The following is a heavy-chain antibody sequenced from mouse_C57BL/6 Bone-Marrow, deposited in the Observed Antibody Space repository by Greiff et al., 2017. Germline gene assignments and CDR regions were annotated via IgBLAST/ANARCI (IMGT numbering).Heavy chain of an antibody. D-gene: IGHD2-3*01. CDR3: ARWGGYFPPFDY. J-gene: IGHJ2*01. V-gene: IGHV1-64*01. CDR1: GYTFTSYW. Sequence: VQLQQPGAELVKPGASVKLSCKASGYTFTSYWMHWVKQRPGQGLEWIGMIHPNSGSTNYNEKFKSKATLTVDKSSSTAYMQLSSLTSEDSAVYYCARWGGYFPPFDYWGQGTTLTVSS. CDR2: IHPNSGST.